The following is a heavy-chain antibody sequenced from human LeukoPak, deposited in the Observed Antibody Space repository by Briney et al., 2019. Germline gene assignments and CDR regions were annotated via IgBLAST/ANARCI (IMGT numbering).Heavy chain of an antibody. CDR1: GFTFSTSA. Sequence: HPGGSLRLSCAASGFTFSTSAMHWVRQAPGKGLEGVSTISGSGGSTHYADSVKGRYTISRDNSKNTLYLQMSSLRAEDTAVYYCAKDRDVIMFYFDQWGQGTLVTVSS. CDR3: AKDRDVIMFYFDQ. V-gene: IGHV3-23*01. J-gene: IGHJ4*02. D-gene: IGHD3-10*01. CDR2: ISGSGGST.